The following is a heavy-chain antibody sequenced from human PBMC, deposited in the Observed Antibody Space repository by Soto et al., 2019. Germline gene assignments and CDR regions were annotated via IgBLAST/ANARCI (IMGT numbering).Heavy chain of an antibody. CDR1: GGSFSGYY. J-gene: IGHJ6*03. D-gene: IGHD3-10*01. Sequence: QVQLQQWGAGPLKPSETLSLTCAVYGGSFSGYYWIWIRQPPGKGLEWIGEITHSGSTNYNPSLKSRVTISVDTSKTQFSLKLTSVTAADTAVYYCARAGFGPGFYFMDVWGKGTTVTVSS. CDR2: ITHSGST. CDR3: ARAGFGPGFYFMDV. V-gene: IGHV4-34*01.